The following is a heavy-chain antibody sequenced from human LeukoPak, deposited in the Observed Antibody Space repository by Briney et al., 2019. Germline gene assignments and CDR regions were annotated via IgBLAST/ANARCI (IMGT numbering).Heavy chain of an antibody. CDR3: ATETIGRHYDY. CDR2: IGGSGGST. V-gene: IGHV3-23*01. CDR1: GFTFSSYA. J-gene: IGHJ4*02. Sequence: GGSLRLSCAASGFTFSSYAMSWVRQAPGKGLEWVSAIGGSGGSTYYADSVKGRFTISRDNAKNSLYLQINSLRVEDTAVYYCATETIGRHYDYWGQGTLLTVSS. D-gene: IGHD1-14*01.